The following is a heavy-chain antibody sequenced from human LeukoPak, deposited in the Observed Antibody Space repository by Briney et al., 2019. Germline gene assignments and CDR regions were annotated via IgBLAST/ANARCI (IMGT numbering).Heavy chain of an antibody. CDR2: IKQDGSEK. V-gene: IGHV3-7*01. J-gene: IGHJ4*02. CDR3: ARLNSYGFYYFDY. D-gene: IGHD5-18*01. CDR1: RFTFSSYW. Sequence: PGGPLRLSCAASRFTFSSYWMSWVRQAPGKGLEWVANIKQDGSEKYYVDSVKGRFTISRDNAKNSLNLQLNSLRAEDTAVYYCARLNSYGFYYFDYWGQGTLVTVSS.